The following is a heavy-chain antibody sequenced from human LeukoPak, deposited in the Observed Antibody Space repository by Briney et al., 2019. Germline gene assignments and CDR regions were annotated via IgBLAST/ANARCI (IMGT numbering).Heavy chain of an antibody. V-gene: IGHV3-48*01. CDR1: GFTFRSYS. CDR2: ISSSSSTI. D-gene: IGHD2-2*02. CDR3: ARSYHYYYYGMDV. J-gene: IGHJ6*02. Sequence: GGSLRLSCAASGFTFRSYSMNWVRQAPGKGLKWVSYISSSSSTIYYADSVKGRFTISRDNAKNSLYLQMNSLRAEDTAVYYCARSYHYYYYGMDVWGQGTTVTVSS.